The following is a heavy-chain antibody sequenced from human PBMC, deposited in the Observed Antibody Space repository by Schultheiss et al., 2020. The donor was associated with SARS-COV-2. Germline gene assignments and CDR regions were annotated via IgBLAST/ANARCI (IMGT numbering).Heavy chain of an antibody. V-gene: IGHV3-23*01. CDR1: GFTFTNYA. D-gene: IGHD1-26*01. Sequence: GESLKISCAASGFTFTNYAMNWVRQAPGKGLEWVSTISGSGGSTYYADSVKGRFTISRDDSKNTLYLQMNGLRAEDTAVYYCARSREVGMDVWGQGTTVTVSS. CDR3: ARSREVGMDV. J-gene: IGHJ6*02. CDR2: ISGSGGST.